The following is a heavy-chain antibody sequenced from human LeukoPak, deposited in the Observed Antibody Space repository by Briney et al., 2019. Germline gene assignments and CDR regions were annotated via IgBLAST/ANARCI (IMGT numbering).Heavy chain of an antibody. J-gene: IGHJ5*02. Sequence: GGSLRLSCAASGFGFTFSTYAMSWVRQAPGKGLEWVSAISGSGGSTYYADSVEGRFPISRDNSKNTLYLQMNSLRAEDTAVYYCARFSGGFDPWGQGTLVTVSS. V-gene: IGHV3-23*01. CDR1: GFTFSTYA. CDR2: ISGSGGST. CDR3: ARFSGGFDP. D-gene: IGHD6-25*01.